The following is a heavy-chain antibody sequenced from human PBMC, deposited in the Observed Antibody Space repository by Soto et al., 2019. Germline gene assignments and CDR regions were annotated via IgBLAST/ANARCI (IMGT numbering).Heavy chain of an antibody. J-gene: IGHJ6*02. D-gene: IGHD6-13*01. V-gene: IGHV3-7*01. CDR1: GVPFSSYW. CDR3: ARGIAAAGNYYYYGMDV. Sequence: SGGSLRLSCASSGVPFSSYWMSWVRQAPGKGLEWVANIKQDGSEKYYVDSVKGRFTISRDNAKNSLYLQMNSLRAEDTAVYYCARGIAAAGNYYYYGMDVWGQGTTVTVSS. CDR2: IKQDGSEK.